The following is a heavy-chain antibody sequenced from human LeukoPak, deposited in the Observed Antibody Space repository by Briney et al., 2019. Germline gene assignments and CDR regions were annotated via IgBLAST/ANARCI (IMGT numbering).Heavy chain of an antibody. D-gene: IGHD3-3*01. CDR3: ARGGTFGVDISDY. V-gene: IGHV3-23*01. CDR1: GFTFSSYA. J-gene: IGHJ4*02. Sequence: GGSLRLSCAASGFTFSSYAMSWVRQAPGKGLEWVLGVSGSGGSTYYADSVKGRFTISRDNSKNTLYLQMNSLRAEDTAVYYCARGGTFGVDISDYWGQGTLVTVSS. CDR2: VSGSGGST.